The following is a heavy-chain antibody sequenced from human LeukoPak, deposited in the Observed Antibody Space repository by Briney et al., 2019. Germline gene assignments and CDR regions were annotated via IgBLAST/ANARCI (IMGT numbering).Heavy chain of an antibody. CDR3: ARDSLASTSDY. V-gene: IGHV3-66*01. D-gene: IGHD2-2*01. CDR2: IYDAGGT. J-gene: IGHJ4*02. CDR1: GFTVGSNY. Sequence: GGSLRLSCAVSGFTVGSNYMSWVRQAPGKGLEWVSVIYDAGGTYYADSVKGRFTISRDNFKNTPYLQMNSLRAEDTAVYYCARDSLASTSDYWGQGTLVTVSS.